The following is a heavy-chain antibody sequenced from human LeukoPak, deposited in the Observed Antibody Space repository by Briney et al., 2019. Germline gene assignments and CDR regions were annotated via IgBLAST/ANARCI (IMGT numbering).Heavy chain of an antibody. V-gene: IGHV3-33*05. D-gene: IGHD3-10*01. CDR1: GLTFTSHG. CDR3: ARDRAVSWLDS. CDR2: ISLDGSRK. J-gene: IGHJ5*01. Sequence: PGGSLRLSCAASGLTFTSHGFHWVRQAPGRGLEWLTFISLDGSRKSYADSVKGRFTFSRDDSKNTLYLEMNSLRAEDTATYYCARDRAVSWLDSWGLGTPVTASS.